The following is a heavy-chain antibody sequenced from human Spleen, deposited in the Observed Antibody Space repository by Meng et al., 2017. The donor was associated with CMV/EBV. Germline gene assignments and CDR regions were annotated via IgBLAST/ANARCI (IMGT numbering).Heavy chain of an antibody. V-gene: IGHV3-49*04. Sequence: GESLKISCTTSGFTFGDYAVNWVRQAPGKGLEWVGFIRSKAYSETTKYAASVKDRFSISRDDSKSIAYLQMNRLKLEDTAVYYCYTYYDFWSGYYALDHWGQGTLVTVSS. CDR1: GFTFGDYA. D-gene: IGHD3-3*01. CDR2: IRSKAYSETT. CDR3: YTYYDFWSGYYALDH. J-gene: IGHJ1*01.